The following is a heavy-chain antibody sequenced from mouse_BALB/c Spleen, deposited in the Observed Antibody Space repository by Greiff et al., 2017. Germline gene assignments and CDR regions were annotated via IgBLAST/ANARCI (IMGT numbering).Heavy chain of an antibody. CDR3: ATGFDGYYYAMDY. CDR2: IDPANGNT. J-gene: IGHJ4*01. V-gene: IGHV14-3*02. CDR1: GFNIKDTY. Sequence: EVQLQQSGAELVKPGASVKLSCTASGFNIKDTYMHWVKQRPEQGLEWIGRIDPANGNTKYDPKFQGKATITADTSSNTAYLQLSSLTSEDTAVYYCATGFDGYYYAMDYWGQGTSVTVSS. D-gene: IGHD2-3*01.